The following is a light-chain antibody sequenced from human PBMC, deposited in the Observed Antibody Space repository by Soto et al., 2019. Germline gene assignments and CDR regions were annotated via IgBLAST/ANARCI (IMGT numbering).Light chain of an antibody. J-gene: IGLJ2*01. CDR3: AAWDDSLSGVV. Sequence: QSVLTQPPSASGTPGQRVTISCSGSNSNIGTNSVYWYQQLPGTAPKLLIYRTTKRPSGVPDRFSASKSGTSASLAISGLRSDDETDYYCAAWDDSLSGVVFGGGTKLTVL. CDR1: NSNIGTNS. CDR2: RTT. V-gene: IGLV1-47*01.